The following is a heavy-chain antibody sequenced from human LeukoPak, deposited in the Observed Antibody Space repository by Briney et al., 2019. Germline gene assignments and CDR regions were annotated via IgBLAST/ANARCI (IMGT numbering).Heavy chain of an antibody. J-gene: IGHJ4*02. D-gene: IGHD7-27*01. V-gene: IGHV1-8*01. CDR3: VRTPPNWGFDY. CDR2: MSPNSGDT. Sequence: ASVKVSCKASGYTFTTHDINWVRQATGQGLEWSGWMSPNSGDTGYAQKFQGRVTMTSDSSISTAYMELSSLRSEDTAIYYCVRTPPNWGFDYWGQGTLVTVSS. CDR1: GYTFTTHD.